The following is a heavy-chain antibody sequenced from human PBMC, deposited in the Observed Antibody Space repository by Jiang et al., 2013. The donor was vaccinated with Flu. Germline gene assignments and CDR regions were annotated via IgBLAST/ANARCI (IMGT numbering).Heavy chain of an antibody. J-gene: IGHJ1*01. D-gene: IGHD5-24*01. CDR3: ARMYPGDGYNNPAEYFQH. CDR2: IIPIFGTA. CDR1: FSSYA. V-gene: IGHV1-69*01. Sequence: FSSYAISWVRQAPGQGLEWMGGIIPIFGTANYAQKFQGRVTITADESTSTAYMELSSLRSEDTAVYYCARMYPGDGYNNPAEYFQHWGQGTLVTVSS.